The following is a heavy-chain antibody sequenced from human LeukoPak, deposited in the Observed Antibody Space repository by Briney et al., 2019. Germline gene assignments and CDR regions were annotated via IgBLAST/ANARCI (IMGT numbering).Heavy chain of an antibody. CDR3: AKETKVYRRSYYFDY. J-gene: IGHJ4*02. V-gene: IGHV3-23*01. CDR2: ISGSGGST. D-gene: IGHD1-7*01. CDR1: GFTFSSYA. Sequence: PGGSLRLSCAASGFTFSSYAMSWVRQAPGKGLEWVSAISGSGGSTYYADSVKGRFTISRDNSKNTLYLQMNGLRAEDTAVYYCAKETKVYRRSYYFDYWGQGTLVTVSS.